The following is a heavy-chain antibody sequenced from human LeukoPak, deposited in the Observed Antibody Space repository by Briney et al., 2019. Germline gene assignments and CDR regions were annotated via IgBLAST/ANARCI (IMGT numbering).Heavy chain of an antibody. V-gene: IGHV4-59*01. CDR3: ARDLVATTFGYYYGMDV. J-gene: IGHJ6*02. Sequence: TETLSLTCTVSGGSISSYYWSWIRQPPGKGLEWIGYIYYSGSTNYNPSLKSRVTISVDTSKNQLSLKLSSVTAADTAVYYCARDLVATTFGYYYGMDVWGQGTTVTVSS. CDR1: GGSISSYY. CDR2: IYYSGST. D-gene: IGHD5-12*01.